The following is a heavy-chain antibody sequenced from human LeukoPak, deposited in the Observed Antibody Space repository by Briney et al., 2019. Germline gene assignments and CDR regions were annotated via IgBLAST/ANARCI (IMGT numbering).Heavy chain of an antibody. CDR1: GFSFSDYY. J-gene: IGHJ3*02. CDR3: ARIITYYYDSTGSVRSFDI. V-gene: IGHV3-11*03. Sequence: KSGGSLRLSCAASGFSFSDYYMTWIRQAPGKGLEWVSYISSVNGNTDYADSVKGRFTISRDNAKNSLSLHMNSLRVEDTAVYYCARIITYYYDSTGSVRSFDIWGQGTMVTVSS. D-gene: IGHD3-22*01. CDR2: ISSVNGNT.